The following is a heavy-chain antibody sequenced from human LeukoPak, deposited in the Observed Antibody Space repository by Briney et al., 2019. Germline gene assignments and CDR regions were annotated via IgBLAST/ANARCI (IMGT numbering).Heavy chain of an antibody. Sequence: GGSLRLSCSASGFTFTTYGMNWVRQAPGKGLEWVSGIGGSGTRTYYADSVKGRFTISRDNSKNTLYLQINSLRAEDTAIYYCAKDHPPGIVVADRDYWGQGTLVTVSS. CDR1: GFTFTTYG. J-gene: IGHJ4*02. V-gene: IGHV3-23*01. D-gene: IGHD6-19*01. CDR3: AKDHPPGIVVADRDY. CDR2: IGGSGTRT.